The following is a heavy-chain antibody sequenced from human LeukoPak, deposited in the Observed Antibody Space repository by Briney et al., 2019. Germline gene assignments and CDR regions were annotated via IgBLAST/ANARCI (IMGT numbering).Heavy chain of an antibody. J-gene: IGHJ3*02. CDR1: GGSISSGSYY. CDR2: IYTSGST. Sequence: SQTLSLTCTVCGGSISSGSYYWSWVRQPAGKGLEWIGRIYTSGSTNYNPSLKSRVTISVDTSKNQFSLKLSSVTAADTAVYYCATRTTVTTFGAFDIWGQGTMVTVSS. V-gene: IGHV4-61*02. CDR3: ATRTTVTTFGAFDI. D-gene: IGHD4-17*01.